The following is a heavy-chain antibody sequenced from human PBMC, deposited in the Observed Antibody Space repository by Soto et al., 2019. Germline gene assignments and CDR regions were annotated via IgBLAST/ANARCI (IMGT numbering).Heavy chain of an antibody. CDR2: ISGSGGST. Sequence: PGGSLRLSCAASGFPFSSYVMSWVRQAPGKGLEWVSGISGSGGSTYYADSVKGRFTISRDNSKNTLYLQMDSLRVEDTAVYYCAKLKVVGQPDVDSWGQGTLVTVSS. CDR1: GFPFSSYV. D-gene: IGHD2-21*01. J-gene: IGHJ4*02. CDR3: AKLKVVGQPDVDS. V-gene: IGHV3-23*01.